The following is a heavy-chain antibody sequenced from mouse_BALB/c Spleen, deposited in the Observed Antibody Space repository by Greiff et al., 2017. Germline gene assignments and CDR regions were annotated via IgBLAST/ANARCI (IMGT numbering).Heavy chain of an antibody. Sequence: EVQLQESGPGLVKPSQSLSLTCSVTGYSITSCYYWNWIRQFPGNKLEWMGYISYDGSNNSNPSLKNRISITRDTSKNQFFLKLNSVTTEDTATYYCAREDYRYDYWYFDVWGAGTTVTVSS. D-gene: IGHD2-14*01. CDR2: ISYDGSN. J-gene: IGHJ1*01. V-gene: IGHV3-6*02. CDR3: AREDYRYDYWYFDV. CDR1: GYSITSCYY.